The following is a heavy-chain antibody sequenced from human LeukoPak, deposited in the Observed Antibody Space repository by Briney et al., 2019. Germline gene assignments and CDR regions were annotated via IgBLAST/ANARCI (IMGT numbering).Heavy chain of an antibody. V-gene: IGHV1-18*01. Sequence: ASVKVSCKASGYTFTSYAMNWVRQAPGQGLEWMGWISAYNGNTNYAQKLQGRVTMTTDTSTSTAYMELRSLRSDDTAVYYCASFTGDNGYPTVGAFDIWGQGTMVTVSS. D-gene: IGHD5-18*01. J-gene: IGHJ3*02. CDR3: ASFTGDNGYPTVGAFDI. CDR2: ISAYNGNT. CDR1: GYTFTSYA.